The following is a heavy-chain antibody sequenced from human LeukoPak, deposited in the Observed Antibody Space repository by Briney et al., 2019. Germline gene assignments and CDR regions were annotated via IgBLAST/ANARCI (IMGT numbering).Heavy chain of an antibody. D-gene: IGHD2-15*01. Sequence: SETLSLTCTVSGGSISSYYWSWIRQPAGKGLEWIGRIYTSGSTNYNPSLKSRVTISVDTSKNQFSLKLSSVTAADTAVYYCARRVTYCSGGSCSFDAFDIWGQGTMVTVSS. CDR1: GGSISSYY. V-gene: IGHV4-4*07. CDR2: IYTSGST. CDR3: ARRVTYCSGGSCSFDAFDI. J-gene: IGHJ3*02.